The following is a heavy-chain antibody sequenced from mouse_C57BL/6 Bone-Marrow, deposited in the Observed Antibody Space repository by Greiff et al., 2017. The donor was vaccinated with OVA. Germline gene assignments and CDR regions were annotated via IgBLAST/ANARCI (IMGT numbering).Heavy chain of an antibody. J-gene: IGHJ4*01. Sequence: VQLQQSGPELVKPGASVKISCKASGYTFTDYYMNWVKQSHGKSLEWIGDINPNNGGTSYNQKFKGKATLTVDKSSSTAYMELRSLTSEDSAVYYCARGAWGAMDYWGQGTSVTVSS. CDR2: INPNNGGT. CDR3: ARGAWGAMDY. CDR1: GYTFTDYY. V-gene: IGHV1-26*01.